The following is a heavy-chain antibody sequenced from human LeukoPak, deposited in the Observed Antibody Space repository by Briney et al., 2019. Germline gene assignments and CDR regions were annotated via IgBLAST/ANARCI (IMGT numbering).Heavy chain of an antibody. CDR1: GFTLSTNA. J-gene: IGHJ3*02. D-gene: IGHD3-22*01. CDR2: TYTGGNS. V-gene: IGHV3-53*01. Sequence: GGSLRLSCLTSGFTLSTNAMSWVRQGPGKGLEWVSVTYTGGNSYYADSVKGRFIISRDISKNTLYLQMNSLRAEDSALYYCARGGRGSAAVVAPRSFDIWGQGTMVTVSS. CDR3: ARGGRGSAAVVAPRSFDI.